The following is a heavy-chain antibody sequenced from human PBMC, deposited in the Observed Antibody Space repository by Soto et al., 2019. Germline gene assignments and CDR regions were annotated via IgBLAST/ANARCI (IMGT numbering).Heavy chain of an antibody. CDR3: AREGDSSGYSYYFDY. V-gene: IGHV3-30-3*01. D-gene: IGHD3-22*01. CDR1: GFTFSSYA. CDR2: ISYDGSNK. Sequence: PGGFLRLSCAASGFTFSSYAMHWVRQAPGKGLEWVAVISYDGSNKYYADSVKGRFTISRDNSKNTLYLQMNSLRAEDTAVYYCAREGDSSGYSYYFDYWGQGTLVTVSS. J-gene: IGHJ4*02.